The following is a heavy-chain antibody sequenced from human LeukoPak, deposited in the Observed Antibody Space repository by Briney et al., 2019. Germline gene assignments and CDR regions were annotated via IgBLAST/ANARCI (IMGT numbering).Heavy chain of an antibody. D-gene: IGHD3-10*01. CDR1: GGSISSSSYY. J-gene: IGHJ6*02. V-gene: IGHV4-39*07. Sequence: PSETLSLTCTVSGGSISSSSYYWGWFRQPPGKGLEWIGYIYYNGFTRYNPSLKSRVTISGDTSKNQFSLKVSSVTAADTAVYYCARDRLYGSGNYGMDVWGQGTTVTVSS. CDR3: ARDRLYGSGNYGMDV. CDR2: IYYNGFT.